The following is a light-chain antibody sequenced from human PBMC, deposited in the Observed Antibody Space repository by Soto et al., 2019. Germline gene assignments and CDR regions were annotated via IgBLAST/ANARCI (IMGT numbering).Light chain of an antibody. Sequence: EIVLTQSPATLSLSPGERATLSCRTSQSVRNHLVWYQQKPGQAPRLLIYDAFIRATGIPARFSGSGSGTDFTLTISSLESEDFAVYYCQHRAIWPISFGGRTKVEFK. J-gene: IGKJ4*01. V-gene: IGKV3-11*01. CDR2: DAF. CDR1: QSVRNH. CDR3: QHRAIWPIS.